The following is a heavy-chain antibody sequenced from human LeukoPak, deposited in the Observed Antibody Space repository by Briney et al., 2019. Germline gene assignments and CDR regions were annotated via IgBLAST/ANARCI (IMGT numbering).Heavy chain of an antibody. J-gene: IGHJ5*02. V-gene: IGHV4-39*07. CDR1: GGSISSSRYY. CDR3: AQNGQSGFSFDP. CDR2: IYDDGST. D-gene: IGHD2-8*01. Sequence: PSETLSLTCTVSGGSISSSRYYWVWIRQPPGKGLEWIGSIYDDGSTYYNPSLKSRVTISVDTSKNQFSLKLSSVTAADTAVYYCAQNGQSGFSFDPWGQGTLVTVSS.